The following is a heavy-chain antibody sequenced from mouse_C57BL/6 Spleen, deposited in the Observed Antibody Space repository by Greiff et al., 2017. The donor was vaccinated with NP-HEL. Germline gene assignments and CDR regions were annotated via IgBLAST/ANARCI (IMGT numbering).Heavy chain of an antibody. Sequence: QVQLQQPGAELVMPGASVKLSCKASGYTFTSYWMHWVKQRPGQGLEWIGEIDPSDSYTNYNQKFKGKSTLTVDKSSSTAYMQLSSLTSEDSAVYYCAIITTVVARDYAMDYWGQGTSVTVSS. V-gene: IGHV1-69*01. D-gene: IGHD1-1*01. CDR1: GYTFTSYW. CDR2: IDPSDSYT. CDR3: AIITTVVARDYAMDY. J-gene: IGHJ4*01.